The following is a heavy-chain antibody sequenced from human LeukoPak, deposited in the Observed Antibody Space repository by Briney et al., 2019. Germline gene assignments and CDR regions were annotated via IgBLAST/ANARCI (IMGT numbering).Heavy chain of an antibody. J-gene: IGHJ4*02. V-gene: IGHV5-51*01. Sequence: GESLQISCQGSGYSFTTYWIGWVRQMPGKGLEWMGIIYPGDSDTRYSPSFQGQVTISADKSISTAYLQWSSLKASDTAMYYCARHQSLVSPHDYWGQGTLVTVSS. CDR1: GYSFTTYW. D-gene: IGHD2-8*01. CDR2: IYPGDSDT. CDR3: ARHQSLVSPHDY.